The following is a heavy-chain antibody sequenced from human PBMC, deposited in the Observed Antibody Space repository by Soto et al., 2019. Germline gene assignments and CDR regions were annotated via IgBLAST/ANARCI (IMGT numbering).Heavy chain of an antibody. J-gene: IGHJ5*02. D-gene: IGHD3-16*01. CDR2: IYYSGST. Sequence: SETLSLTCAVSGYSISSGYFWGWILQPPGKGVEWIGSIYYSGSTYYNPSLKSRVTISVDRSKNQLSLKLRSVTAADTAVYYGPRCSTTGGWNWFDPWGQGIMITVSS. V-gene: IGHV4-38-2*01. CDR1: GYSISSGYF. CDR3: PRCSTTGGWNWFDP.